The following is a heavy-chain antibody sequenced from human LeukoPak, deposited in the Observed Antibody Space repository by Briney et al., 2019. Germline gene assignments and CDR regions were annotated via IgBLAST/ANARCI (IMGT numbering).Heavy chain of an antibody. D-gene: IGHD3-10*01. CDR2: IFYTGST. V-gene: IGHV4-59*01. CDR1: GGSFSGYY. Sequence: PSETLSLTCAVYGGSFSGYYRSWIRQPPGKGLEWIGYIFYTGSTNYNPSLKSRVTISVDKSKNQFSLKLRSVTAADTAVYYCARAGAWQIDPWGQGTLVTVSS. CDR3: ARAGAWQIDP. J-gene: IGHJ5*02.